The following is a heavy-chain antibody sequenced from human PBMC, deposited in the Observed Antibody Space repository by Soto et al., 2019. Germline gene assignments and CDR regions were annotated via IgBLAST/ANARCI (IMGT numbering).Heavy chain of an antibody. CDR1: GGTFSSYA. CDR3: ASGWDSSSWPTHDAFDI. V-gene: IGHV1-69*12. Sequence: QVQLVQSGAEVKKPGSSVKVSCKASGGTFSSYAISWVRQAPGQGLEWMGGIIPIFGTANYAQKFQGRVTITADESTSTAYMELSSLRSEDTAVYYCASGWDSSSWPTHDAFDIWGQGTMVTVSS. J-gene: IGHJ3*02. CDR2: IIPIFGTA. D-gene: IGHD6-13*01.